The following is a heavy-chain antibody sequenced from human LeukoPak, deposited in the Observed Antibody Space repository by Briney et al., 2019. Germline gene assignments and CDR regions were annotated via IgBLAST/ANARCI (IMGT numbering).Heavy chain of an antibody. V-gene: IGHV1-3*01. CDR3: ARSLRYDFWSGYAFDI. D-gene: IGHD3-3*01. J-gene: IGHJ3*02. CDR1: GYSLTSYA. CDR2: INAANGNT. Sequence: ASVKVSCKASGYSLTSYAMNWVRQAPGQRLEWMGWINAANGNTKSSQKFQGRVTITRDASASTAYMELSSLRSEDTAVYYCARSLRYDFWSGYAFDIWGQGTMVTVSS.